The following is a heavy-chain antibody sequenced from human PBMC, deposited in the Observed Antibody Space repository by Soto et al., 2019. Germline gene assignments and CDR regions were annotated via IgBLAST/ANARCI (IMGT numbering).Heavy chain of an antibody. CDR3: VGEVGFQLIY. J-gene: IGHJ4*02. CDR2: ITSSSVT. V-gene: IGHV3-48*01. D-gene: IGHD2-2*01. CDR1: GFTFSTHS. Sequence: GGSLRLSCAASGFTFSTHSMNWVRQAPGKGLEWISYITSSSVTMYADSVKGRFTISRDNAKNSLYLQMNSLRVEDTAVYFCVGEVGFQLIYWGQGTMVTVSS.